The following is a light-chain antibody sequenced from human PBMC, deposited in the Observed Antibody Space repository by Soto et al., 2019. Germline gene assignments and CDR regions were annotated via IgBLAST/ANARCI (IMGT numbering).Light chain of an antibody. CDR2: APS. Sequence: EIVMAQSPATLSVSPGERVTLSCRASQSINNNLSWYQQKPCQAPRLLIYAPSTRATGLPVRFGGSGSRTEFTLTITSLQSEDFAVSHCQQYNDWPWTFGQGNQVAIK. CDR3: QQYNDWPWT. V-gene: IGKV3-15*01. CDR1: QSINNN. J-gene: IGKJ1*01.